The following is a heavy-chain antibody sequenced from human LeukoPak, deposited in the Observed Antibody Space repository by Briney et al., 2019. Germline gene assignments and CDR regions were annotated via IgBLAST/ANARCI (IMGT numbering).Heavy chain of an antibody. Sequence: GGSLRLSGAASGFTFSSYSMNWVRQAPGKGLEWVSSISSSSSYIYYADSVKGRFTISRDNAKNSLYLQMNSLRAEDTAVYYCARDPTFYSSSWYDYWGQGTLVTVSS. V-gene: IGHV3-21*01. J-gene: IGHJ4*02. D-gene: IGHD6-13*01. CDR2: ISSSSSYI. CDR1: GFTFSSYS. CDR3: ARDPTFYSSSWYDY.